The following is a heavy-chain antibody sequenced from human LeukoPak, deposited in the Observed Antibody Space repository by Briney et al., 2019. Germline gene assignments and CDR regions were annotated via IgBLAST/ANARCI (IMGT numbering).Heavy chain of an antibody. D-gene: IGHD5-24*01. Sequence: TGGSLRLSCAASGFTFSDYCMTWVRQAPGKGLEWVANINHDGTSKYYVDSVKGRFTISRDNAKNSLYLQMNSLRVDDTAVYYCARMGRLDYWGQGTLVSVSS. CDR1: GFTFSDYC. CDR3: ARMGRLDY. CDR2: INHDGTSK. V-gene: IGHV3-7*01. J-gene: IGHJ4*02.